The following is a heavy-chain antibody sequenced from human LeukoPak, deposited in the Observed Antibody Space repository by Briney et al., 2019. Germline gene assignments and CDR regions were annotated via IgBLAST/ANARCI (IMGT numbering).Heavy chain of an antibody. CDR1: GGSISSGGYY. CDR3: ARGGSTYYDFWSGYYRDWFDP. CDR2: IYYSGST. J-gene: IGHJ5*02. V-gene: IGHV4-61*08. Sequence: SETLSLTCTVSGGSISSGGYYWSWIRQHPGKGLEWIGYIYYSGSTNYNPSLKSRVTISVDTSKSQFSLKLSSVTAADTAVYYCARGGSTYYDFWSGYYRDWFDPWGQGTLVTVSS. D-gene: IGHD3-3*01.